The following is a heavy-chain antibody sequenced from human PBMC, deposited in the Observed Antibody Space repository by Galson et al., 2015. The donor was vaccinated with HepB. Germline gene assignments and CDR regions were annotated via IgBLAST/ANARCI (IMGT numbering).Heavy chain of an antibody. D-gene: IGHD6-19*01. Sequence: SETLSLTCTVSGGSISSSSYYWGWIRQPPGKGLEWIGSIFYSGSTSYNPSLKSRVTISVDTSKNQFSLKLSSVTAADTAVYYCARPRSSGWYGGWDVWGQGTTVTVSS. CDR3: ARPRSSGWYGGWDV. CDR1: GGSISSSSYY. V-gene: IGHV4-39*01. CDR2: IFYSGST. J-gene: IGHJ6*02.